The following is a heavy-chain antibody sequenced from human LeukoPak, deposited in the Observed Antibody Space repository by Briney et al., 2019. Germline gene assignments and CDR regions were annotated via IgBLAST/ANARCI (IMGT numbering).Heavy chain of an antibody. J-gene: IGHJ4*02. CDR2: IYHSGST. CDR1: GYSISSGYY. Sequence: SETLSLTCTVSGYSISSGYYWGWIRQPPGKGLEWIGSIYHSGSTYYNPSLKSRVTISVDTSKNQFSLKLSSVTAADTAVHYCAKDASKVQWLATYFDYWGQGTLVTVSS. V-gene: IGHV4-38-2*02. CDR3: AKDASKVQWLATYFDY. D-gene: IGHD6-19*01.